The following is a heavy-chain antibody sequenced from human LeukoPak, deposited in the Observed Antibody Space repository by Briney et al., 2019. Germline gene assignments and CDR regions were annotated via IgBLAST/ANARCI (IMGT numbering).Heavy chain of an antibody. V-gene: IGHV4-39*07. D-gene: IGHD3-22*01. CDR3: ARPYYYDSRIDP. J-gene: IGHJ5*02. CDR2: IYYSGST. Sequence: SETLSLTCTVSGGSISSSSYYWGWIRQPPGKGLEWIGSIYYSGSTYYNPSLKSRVVISVDTSKNQFSLKLGSVTAADTAVYYCARPYYYDSRIDPWGQGILVTVSS. CDR1: GGSISSSSYY.